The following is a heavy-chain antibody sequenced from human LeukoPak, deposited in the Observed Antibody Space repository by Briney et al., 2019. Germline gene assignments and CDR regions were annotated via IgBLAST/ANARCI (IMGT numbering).Heavy chain of an antibody. CDR3: ARILGLTLDY. V-gene: IGHV3-48*03. Sequence: PGGSLRLSCAASGFTFSSYEMNWVRQAPGKGLEWVSYISSSGSTIYYADSVKGRFTISRDAAGNSLYLQMNSLRDEDTAVYYCARILGLTLDYWGQGTLVTVSS. CDR2: ISSSGSTI. D-gene: IGHD1-14*01. J-gene: IGHJ4*02. CDR1: GFTFSSYE.